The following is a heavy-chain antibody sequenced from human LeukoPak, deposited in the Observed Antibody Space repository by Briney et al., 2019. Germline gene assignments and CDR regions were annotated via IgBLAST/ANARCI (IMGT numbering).Heavy chain of an antibody. CDR3: ARGGNGFDP. V-gene: IGHV3-53*01. J-gene: IGHJ5*02. Sequence: GESLKISCAVSGFTVTTNYMTWVRQASGKGLEWVSVIYSGGSTYYADSVKGRFTISRDNSKNTLYLQMNSLRAEDTALYYCARGGNGFDPWGQGTLVTVSS. CDR1: GFTVTTNY. CDR2: IYSGGST.